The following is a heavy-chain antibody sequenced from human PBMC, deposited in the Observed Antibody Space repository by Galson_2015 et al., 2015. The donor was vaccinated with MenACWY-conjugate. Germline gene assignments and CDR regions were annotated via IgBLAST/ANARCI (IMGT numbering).Heavy chain of an antibody. J-gene: IGHJ4*02. CDR1: GFTFRSYA. CDR2: VSFDGSET. D-gene: IGHD2-21*01. CDR3: AKIVRHPVGPYFDS. V-gene: IGHV3-30*07. Sequence: SLRLSCAASGFTFRSYAIHWVRQAPGKGLEWVAVVSFDGSETFYADSVRGRFSISRDTLRNSLSLQMHSLRAEDTAMYFCAKIVRHPVGPYFDSWGQGTLVLVSS.